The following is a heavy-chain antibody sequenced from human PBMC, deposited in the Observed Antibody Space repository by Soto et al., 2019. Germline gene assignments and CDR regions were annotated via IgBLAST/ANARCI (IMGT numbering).Heavy chain of an antibody. CDR3: ASQVWSGYRYYFDY. V-gene: IGHV4-39*01. Sequence: SETLSLTCTVSGGSISSSSYYWGWIRQPPGKGLEWIGSIYYSGSTYYNPSLKSRVTISVDTSKNQFSLKLSSVTAADTAVYYCASQVWSGYRYYFDYWGQGTLVTVSS. D-gene: IGHD3-3*01. CDR1: GGSISSSSYY. J-gene: IGHJ4*02. CDR2: IYYSGST.